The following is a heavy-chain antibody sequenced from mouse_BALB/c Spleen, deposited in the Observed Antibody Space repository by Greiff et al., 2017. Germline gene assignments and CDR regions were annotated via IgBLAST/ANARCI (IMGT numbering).Heavy chain of an antibody. Sequence: VQLQQSGPELVKPGASVKISCKASGYTFTDYNMHWVKQSHGKSLEWIGYIYPYNGGTGYNQKFKSKATLTVDNSSSTAYMELRSLTSEDSAVYYCARCDGNPYYDAMDYWGQGTSVTVSS. J-gene: IGHJ4*01. D-gene: IGHD2-1*01. CDR1: GYTFTDYN. V-gene: IGHV1S29*02. CDR3: ARCDGNPYYDAMDY. CDR2: IYPYNGGT.